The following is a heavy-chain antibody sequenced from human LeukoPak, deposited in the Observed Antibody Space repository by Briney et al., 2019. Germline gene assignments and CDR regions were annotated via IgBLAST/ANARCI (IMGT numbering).Heavy chain of an antibody. V-gene: IGHV6-1*01. D-gene: IGHD1-1*01. Sequence: SQTLSLTCAISGDSVTSNTAAWNWIRQSPSRGLEWLGRTYYRSKWYYDYAISMKSRMTVNPDTSKNHFSLQLNSVTPEGTAVYYCAREEAGTYYFDYWGQGTLTVSS. CDR3: AREEAGTYYFDY. J-gene: IGHJ4*02. CDR1: GDSVTSNTAA. CDR2: TYYRSKWYY.